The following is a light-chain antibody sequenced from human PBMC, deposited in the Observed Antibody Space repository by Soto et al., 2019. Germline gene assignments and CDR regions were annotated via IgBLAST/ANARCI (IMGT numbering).Light chain of an antibody. Sequence: EIVLTQSPGTLSVSPGERATLSCRASQSVSSKLAWYQQKPGQAPRLLFYGASTGATGIPARFSGSGSETELTLSIISLQSEDFAVYYCQQYNNWPGTFGQGTKVEIK. CDR1: QSVSSK. CDR3: QQYNNWPGT. CDR2: GAS. V-gene: IGKV3-15*01. J-gene: IGKJ1*01.